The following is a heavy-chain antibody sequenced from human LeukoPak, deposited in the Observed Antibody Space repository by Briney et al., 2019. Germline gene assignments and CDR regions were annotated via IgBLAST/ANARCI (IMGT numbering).Heavy chain of an antibody. D-gene: IGHD5-24*01. CDR2: IYYSGST. J-gene: IGHJ4*02. V-gene: IGHV4-39*07. CDR1: GGSISSSSYY. Sequence: SETLSLTCTVSGGSISSSSYYWGWIRQPPGKGLEWIGSIYYSGSTYYNPSLKSRVTISVDTSKNQFSLKLSSVTAADTAVYYCARDPDGYNYFDYWGQGTLVTVSS. CDR3: ARDPDGYNYFDY.